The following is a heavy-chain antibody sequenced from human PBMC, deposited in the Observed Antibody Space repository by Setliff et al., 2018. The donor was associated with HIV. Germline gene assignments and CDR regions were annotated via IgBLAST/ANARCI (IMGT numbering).Heavy chain of an antibody. CDR3: AGHDYYDSSVYYYRFDY. J-gene: IGHJ4*02. V-gene: IGHV5-10-1*01. CDR1: GYSFTSYW. Sequence: GESLKISCKGSGYSFTSYWINWVRQMPGKGLEWMGRIDPSDSYTNYNPSFQGHVTISADKSISTAYLQWSSLKASDTAMYYCAGHDYYDSSVYYYRFDYWGQGTLVTVSS. CDR2: IDPSDSYT. D-gene: IGHD3-22*01.